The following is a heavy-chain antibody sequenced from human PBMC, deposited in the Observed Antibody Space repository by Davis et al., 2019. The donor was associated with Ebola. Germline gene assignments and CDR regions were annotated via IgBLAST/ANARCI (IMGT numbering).Heavy chain of an antibody. Sequence: ASVKVSCKASGYTFTSYAMNWVRQAPGQGLEWMGWINTNTGNPTYAQGFTGRFVFSLDTSVSTAYLQISSLKAEDTAVYYCARDVGYFDWLSKYYFDYWGQGTLVTVSS. V-gene: IGHV7-4-1*02. CDR1: GYTFTSYA. J-gene: IGHJ4*02. D-gene: IGHD3-9*01. CDR2: INTNTGNP. CDR3: ARDVGYFDWLSKYYFDY.